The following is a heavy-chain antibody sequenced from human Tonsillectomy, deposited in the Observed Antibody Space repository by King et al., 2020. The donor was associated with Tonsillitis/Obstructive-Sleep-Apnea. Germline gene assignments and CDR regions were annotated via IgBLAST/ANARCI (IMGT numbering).Heavy chain of an antibody. D-gene: IGHD3-16*02. Sequence: VQLVESGGGLVKPGGSLRLSCAASGFTFSSYSMNWVRQAPGKGLEWVSSISSSSSYIYYADSVKGRFTISRDNAKNSLYLQMNSLRAEDTAVYYCAREDYIWGSYRYYYYYYYMDVWGKGTTVTVSS. V-gene: IGHV3-21*01. CDR3: AREDYIWGSYRYYYYYYYMDV. CDR2: ISSSSSYI. J-gene: IGHJ6*03. CDR1: GFTFSSYS.